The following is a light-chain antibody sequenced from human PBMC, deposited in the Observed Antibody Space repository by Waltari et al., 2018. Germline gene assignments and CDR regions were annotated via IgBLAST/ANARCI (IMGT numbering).Light chain of an antibody. CDR1: SRDVGAYDY. Sequence: QSALTQPPSASGSPGQSVTISCSGTSRDVGAYDYVSWYQQHPGKAPKLMIYEVTERPSGVPDRFSGSKSDNTASLTVSGLQADDEADYYCCSYAGHSWVFGGGTRLTVL. CDR3: CSYAGHSWV. CDR2: EVT. V-gene: IGLV2-8*01. J-gene: IGLJ3*02.